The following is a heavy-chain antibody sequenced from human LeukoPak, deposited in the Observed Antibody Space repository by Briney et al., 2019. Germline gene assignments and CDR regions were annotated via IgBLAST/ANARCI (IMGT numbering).Heavy chain of an antibody. CDR3: ASTGYSYGLPLDY. Sequence: SVKVFCKASGGTFSSYAISWVRQAPGQGLEWMGGISPIFGTANYAQNCQGRLSITADESTSTAYMELSSLRSEDTAVYYCASTGYSYGLPLDYWGQGTLVTVSS. J-gene: IGHJ4*02. CDR2: ISPIFGTA. D-gene: IGHD5-18*01. CDR1: GGTFSSYA. V-gene: IGHV1-69*13.